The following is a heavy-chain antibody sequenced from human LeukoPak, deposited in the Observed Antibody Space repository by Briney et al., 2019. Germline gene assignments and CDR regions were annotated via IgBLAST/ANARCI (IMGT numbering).Heavy chain of an antibody. V-gene: IGHV1-24*01. Sequence: ASVKVSCKVSGYTLTELCMHWVRQAPGKGLEWKGGFDPEDGETIYAQKFQGRVTMTEDTSTDTAYMELSSLRSEDTAVYYCATVTCSGGSCYLDYWGQGTLVTVSS. D-gene: IGHD2-15*01. CDR3: ATVTCSGGSCYLDY. J-gene: IGHJ4*02. CDR1: GYTLTELC. CDR2: FDPEDGET.